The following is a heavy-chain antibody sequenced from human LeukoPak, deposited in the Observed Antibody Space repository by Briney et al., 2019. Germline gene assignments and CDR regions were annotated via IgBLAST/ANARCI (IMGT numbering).Heavy chain of an antibody. V-gene: IGHV4-4*07. CDR1: GDSMDTYY. Sequence: SETLSLTCTVSGDSMDTYYWNWIRQPAGKGLEWIGHIFTSGPTGSTNYNPSLKSRVTISVDMSKNQFSLKLSSVTAADTAVYFCARGIVGANYWYFDLWGRGTLVTVSS. CDR3: ARGIVGANYWYFDL. CDR2: IFTSGPTGST. D-gene: IGHD1-26*01. J-gene: IGHJ2*01.